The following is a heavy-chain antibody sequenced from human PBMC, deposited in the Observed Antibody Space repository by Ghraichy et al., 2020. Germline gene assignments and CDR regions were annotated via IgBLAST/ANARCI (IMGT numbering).Heavy chain of an antibody. J-gene: IGHJ4*02. CDR1: GGSISSSSYY. CDR2: IYYSGST. Sequence: QTLSLTCTVSGGSISSSSYYWGWIRQPPGKGLEWIGSIYYSGSTYYNPSLKSRVTISVDTSKNQFSLKLSSVTAADTAVYYCARHPGDYPDYWGQGTLVTVSS. D-gene: IGHD4-17*01. V-gene: IGHV4-39*07. CDR3: ARHPGDYPDY.